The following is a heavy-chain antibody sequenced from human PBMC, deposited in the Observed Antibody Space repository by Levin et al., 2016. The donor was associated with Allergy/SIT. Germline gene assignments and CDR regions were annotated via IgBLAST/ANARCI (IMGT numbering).Heavy chain of an antibody. Sequence: SETLSLTCAVYGGSFSGYYWSWIRQPPGKGLEWIGEINHSGSTNYNPSLKSRVTISVDTSKNQFSLKLSSVTAADTAVYYCARLAWGWLQSTPFDYWGQGTLVTVSS. D-gene: IGHD5-24*01. CDR1: GGSFSGYY. J-gene: IGHJ4*02. V-gene: IGHV4-34*01. CDR3: ARLAWGWLQSTPFDY. CDR2: INHSGST.